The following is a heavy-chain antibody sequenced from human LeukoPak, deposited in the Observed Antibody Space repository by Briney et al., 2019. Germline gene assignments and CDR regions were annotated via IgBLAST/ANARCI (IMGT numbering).Heavy chain of an antibody. CDR2: INHSGST. J-gene: IGHJ6*02. D-gene: IGHD4-11*01. V-gene: IGHV4-34*01. CDR3: ARRPRLYYYYYGMDV. Sequence: PSETLSLTCAVYGVSFSGYYWSWIRQPPGKGLEWIGEINHSGSTNYNPSLKSRVTISVDTSKNQFSLKLSSVNAADTAVYYCARRPRLYYYYYGMDVWGQGTTVTVSS. CDR1: GVSFSGYY.